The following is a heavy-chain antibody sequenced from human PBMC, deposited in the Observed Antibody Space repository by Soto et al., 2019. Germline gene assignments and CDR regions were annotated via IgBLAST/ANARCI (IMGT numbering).Heavy chain of an antibody. Sequence: GGSLRLSCAASGFSFSDYYMDWVRQAPGMGLEWVARIKNKLNSYTVEYAASLEGRFTISRDDSKNSVYLQMNSLKTEDTAVYFCARALHYDSSGVDYWGQGTLVTVSS. CDR2: IKNKLNSYTV. D-gene: IGHD3-22*01. V-gene: IGHV3-72*01. CDR1: GFSFSDYY. CDR3: ARALHYDSSGVDY. J-gene: IGHJ4*02.